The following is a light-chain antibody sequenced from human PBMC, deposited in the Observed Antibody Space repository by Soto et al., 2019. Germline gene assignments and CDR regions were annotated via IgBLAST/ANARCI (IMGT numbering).Light chain of an antibody. CDR3: SAWDDSLNAWL. Sequence: QSVLTQPPSASGTPGQRVTVSCSGSSSNIGSNTVNWYQQFPGAAPKLLIYSNDQRPSGVPDRFSGSNSGTSASLAISGLQSEDEADYYCSAWDDSLNAWLFGGGTKLTV. CDR2: SND. V-gene: IGLV1-44*01. J-gene: IGLJ3*02. CDR1: SSNIGSNT.